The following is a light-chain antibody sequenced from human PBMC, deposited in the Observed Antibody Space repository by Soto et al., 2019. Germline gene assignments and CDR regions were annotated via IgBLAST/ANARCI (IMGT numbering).Light chain of an antibody. Sequence: QSVLTQPASVSGSPGQSITISCTGTSSDVGGYNYVSWYQQHPGKAPKLMIYDVSNRPSGVSNRFSGSKSGNTASLTISGLQAEDEVDYYCSSYTNSNTRVFGGGTKLTVL. CDR2: DVS. J-gene: IGLJ2*01. CDR3: SSYTNSNTRV. V-gene: IGLV2-14*01. CDR1: SSDVGGYNY.